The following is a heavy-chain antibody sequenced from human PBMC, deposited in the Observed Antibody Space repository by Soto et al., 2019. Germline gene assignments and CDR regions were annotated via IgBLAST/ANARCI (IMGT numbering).Heavy chain of an antibody. J-gene: IGHJ4*02. D-gene: IGHD3-3*01. Sequence: QVQLQESGPGLVKPSQTLSLTCTVSGGSISSGGYYWSWIRQHPGKGLEWIGYIYYSGSTYYNPSLKSRVTISVDTSKNQFSLKLSSVTAADTAVYYCARGRITIFGVVTNTEYYFDYWGQGTLVTVSS. V-gene: IGHV4-31*03. CDR2: IYYSGST. CDR1: GGSISSGGYY. CDR3: ARGRITIFGVVTNTEYYFDY.